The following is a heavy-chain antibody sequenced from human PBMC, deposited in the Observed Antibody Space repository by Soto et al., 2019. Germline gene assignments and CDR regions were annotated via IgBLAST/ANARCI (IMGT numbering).Heavy chain of an antibody. CDR3: ARQTVTIIPHYYYYGMDV. Sequence: KASETLSLTCAVYGGSFSGYYWSWIRQPPGKGLEWIGEINHSGSTNYNPSLKSRVTISVDTSKNQFSLKLSSVTAADTAVYYCARQTVTIIPHYYYYGMDVWGQGTTVTVSS. V-gene: IGHV4-34*01. CDR2: INHSGST. CDR1: GGSFSGYY. D-gene: IGHD4-17*01. J-gene: IGHJ6*02.